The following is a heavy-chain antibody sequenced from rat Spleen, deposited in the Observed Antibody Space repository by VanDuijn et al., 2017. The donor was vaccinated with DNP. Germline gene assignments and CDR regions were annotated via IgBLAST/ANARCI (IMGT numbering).Heavy chain of an antibody. CDR3: TSNPHIRTAAPFDY. CDR1: GFTFSNYY. CDR2: IIYDGSRT. J-gene: IGHJ2*01. V-gene: IGHV5S10*01. D-gene: IGHD3-8*01. Sequence: EVQLVESGGGPVQPGRSLKISCAASGFTFSNYYMAWVRQAPAKGLEWVANIIYDGSRTHYRDSVKGRFTISRDNAKNTLYLQMERLRSEDTATYYCTSNPHIRTAAPFDYWGQGAMVTVSS.